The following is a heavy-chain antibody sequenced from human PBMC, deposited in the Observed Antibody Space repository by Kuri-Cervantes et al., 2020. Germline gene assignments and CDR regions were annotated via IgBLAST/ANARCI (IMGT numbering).Heavy chain of an antibody. D-gene: IGHD5-12*01. J-gene: IGHJ4*02. CDR3: VRGATIF. CDR2: IKQDGSEK. V-gene: IGHV3-7*01. CDR1: GFTFSNYW. Sequence: GESLKISCAASGFTFSNYWMSWVRQAPGKGLEWVANIKQDGSEKYYVDSVKGRFTISRDNGKKSVYLQMNSLRAEDTAVYFCVRGATIFWGQGTLVTVSS.